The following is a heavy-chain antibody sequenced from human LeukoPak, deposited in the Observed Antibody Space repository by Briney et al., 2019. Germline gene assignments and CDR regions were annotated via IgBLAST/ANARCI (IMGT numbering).Heavy chain of an antibody. CDR1: GFTFSSYA. CDR2: ISYDGGNK. V-gene: IGHV3-30*04. D-gene: IGHD2-2*02. Sequence: GGSLRLSCAASGFTFSSYAMHWVRQAPGKGLEWVAVISYDGGNKYYADSVKGRFTISRDNSKNTLYLQMNSLRAEDTAVYYCARDYRIVPAAIIPYYYGMDVWGQGTTVTVSS. CDR3: ARDYRIVPAAIIPYYYGMDV. J-gene: IGHJ6*02.